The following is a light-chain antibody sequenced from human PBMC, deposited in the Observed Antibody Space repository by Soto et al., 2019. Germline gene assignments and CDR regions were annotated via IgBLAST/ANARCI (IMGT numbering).Light chain of an antibody. CDR3: SSYTSSTTVV. V-gene: IGLV2-14*01. Sequence: QSALTQPASVSGSPGQSITISCTGTSSDVGGYNYVSWYQQYPGKAPKLMIYDVSNRPSGVSNRFSGSKSGNTASLTISGLQAEDEADYHCSSYTSSTTVVFGGGTQLTVL. CDR1: SSDVGGYNY. CDR2: DVS. J-gene: IGLJ2*01.